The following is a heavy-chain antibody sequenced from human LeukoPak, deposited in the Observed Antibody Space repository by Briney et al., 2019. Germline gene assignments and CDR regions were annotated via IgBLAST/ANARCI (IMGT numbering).Heavy chain of an antibody. CDR2: ISWNSGSI. CDR1: GFTFDDYA. Sequence: GGSLRLSCAASGFTFDDYAMHWVRQAPGKGLEWVSGISWNSGSIGYADSVKGRFTISRDNAKNSLYLQMNSLRAEDTAVYYCARGLITIFGVVTDDAFDIWGQGTMVTVSS. CDR3: ARGLITIFGVVTDDAFDI. J-gene: IGHJ3*02. D-gene: IGHD3-3*01. V-gene: IGHV3-9*01.